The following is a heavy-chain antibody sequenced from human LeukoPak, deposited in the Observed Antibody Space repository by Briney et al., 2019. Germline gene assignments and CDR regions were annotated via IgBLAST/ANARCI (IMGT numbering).Heavy chain of an antibody. J-gene: IGHJ5*02. CDR1: GDRLNTFG. CDR3: ARKIAPGGTGLGCLDA. CDR2: ISGYNGNT. Sequence: GASVTVSCKASGDRLNTFGISWVRQVPGQGLEWMGWISGYNGNTKYAQKLLDRVTLTTDTPSNTAYMELRSLRSDDTAVYYCARKIAPGGTGLGCLDAWGQGTLVLVAS. V-gene: IGHV1-18*01. D-gene: IGHD1-26*01.